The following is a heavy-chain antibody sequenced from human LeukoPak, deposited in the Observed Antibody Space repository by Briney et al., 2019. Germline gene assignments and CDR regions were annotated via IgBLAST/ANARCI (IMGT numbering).Heavy chain of an antibody. J-gene: IGHJ4*02. V-gene: IGHV1-24*01. D-gene: IGHD6-19*01. CDR2: FDPEDGET. CDR3: ATGGQGGGWYTN. Sequence: ASVKVSCKVSGYTLTELSMHWVRQAPGKGLAWMGGFDPEDGETIYAQKFQGRVTMTEDTSTDTAYMELSSLRYEDTAVYYCATGGQGGGWYTNWGQGTLVTVSS. CDR1: GYTLTELS.